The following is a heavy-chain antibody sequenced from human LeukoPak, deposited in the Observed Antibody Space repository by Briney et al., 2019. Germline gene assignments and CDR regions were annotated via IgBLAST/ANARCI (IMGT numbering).Heavy chain of an antibody. V-gene: IGHV1-46*01. D-gene: IGHD5-18*01. CDR2: INPSGGRT. CDR3: TRALPHRRLMDTTMEQHWFDP. CDR1: GYTFTGYY. Sequence: GASVKVSCKASGYTFTGYYMHWVRQAPGQGLEWMGWINPSGGRTNYAQKFQGRVTMTRDMSTSTVYMELSSLRSEDTAMYYCTRALPHRRLMDTTMEQHWFDPWGQGTLVTVSS. J-gene: IGHJ5*02.